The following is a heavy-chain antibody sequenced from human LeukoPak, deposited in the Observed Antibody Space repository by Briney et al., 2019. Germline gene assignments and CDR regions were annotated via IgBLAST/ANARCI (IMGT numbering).Heavy chain of an antibody. Sequence: SETLSLTCTVSGGSISSSSYYWGWIRQPPGKGLEWIGSIYYSGSTYYNPSLKSRVTISVDTSKNQFSLKLSSVTAADTAVYYCASFDYYGSGTIDYWGRGTLVTVSS. D-gene: IGHD3-10*01. CDR3: ASFDYYGSGTIDY. CDR2: IYYSGST. CDR1: GGSISSSSYY. J-gene: IGHJ4*02. V-gene: IGHV4-39*01.